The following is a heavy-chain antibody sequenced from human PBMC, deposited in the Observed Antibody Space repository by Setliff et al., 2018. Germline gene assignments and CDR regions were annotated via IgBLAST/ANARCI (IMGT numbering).Heavy chain of an antibody. V-gene: IGHV4-4*08. CDR3: ARSPFVYSNGDGYYYDRNYYCYMDV. J-gene: IGHJ6*03. Sequence: PSETLSLTCTFSGDSISNYYWSWVRQPPGKGLEWIGYVSTTGSTNYNPSLKSRVTILLDTSKKQFSLNLSSVTAADTAVYYCARSPFVYSNGDGYYYDRNYYCYMDVWGKGTTVTVS. CDR2: VSTTGST. D-gene: IGHD3-22*01. CDR1: GDSISNYY.